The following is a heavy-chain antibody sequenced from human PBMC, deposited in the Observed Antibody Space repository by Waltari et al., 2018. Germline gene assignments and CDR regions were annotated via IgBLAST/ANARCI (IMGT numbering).Heavy chain of an antibody. J-gene: IGHJ4*02. D-gene: IGHD3-22*01. CDR1: GFSVSSNH. V-gene: IGHV3-53*02. CDR3: AAYGGYSY. Sequence: EVQLVETGGGLIQSGGPLRLSWAVSGFSVSSNHVTWVRQVPGKGLEWVSVIYNDGRTYVADSVKGRFTISRESSKNTVLLQMNMLRVDDTAVYYCAAYGGYSYWGQGTLVTVSS. CDR2: IYNDGRT.